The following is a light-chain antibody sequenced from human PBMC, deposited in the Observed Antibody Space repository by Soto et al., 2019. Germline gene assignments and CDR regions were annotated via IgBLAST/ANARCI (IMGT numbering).Light chain of an antibody. Sequence: QSVLTQPASVSGSPGQSITISCSGTSSDVGGYNYVSWYQQHPRKGPKLMIYEVSNRPSGVSNRCSGSKSGNTASLTISGLQAEDEADYYCSSYISSSTLHVVFGGGTKLTVL. CDR3: SSYISSSTLHVV. J-gene: IGLJ2*01. CDR1: SSDVGGYNY. V-gene: IGLV2-14*01. CDR2: EVS.